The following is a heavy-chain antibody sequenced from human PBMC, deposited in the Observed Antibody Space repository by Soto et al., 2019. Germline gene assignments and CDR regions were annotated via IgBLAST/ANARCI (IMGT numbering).Heavy chain of an antibody. CDR3: ARRGSGGKLGAFDY. Sequence: SETLSLTCAVYGGSFSGYYWSWIRQPPGKGLEWIGEINHSGSTNYNPSPKSRVTISVDTSKNQFSLKLSSVTAADTAVYYCARRGSGGKLGAFDYWGQGTLVTVSS. J-gene: IGHJ4*02. CDR2: INHSGST. V-gene: IGHV4-34*01. CDR1: GGSFSGYY. D-gene: IGHD2-15*01.